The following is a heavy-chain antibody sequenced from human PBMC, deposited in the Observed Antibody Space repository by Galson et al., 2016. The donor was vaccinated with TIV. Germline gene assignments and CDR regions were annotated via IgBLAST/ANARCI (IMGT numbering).Heavy chain of an antibody. J-gene: IGHJ4*02. CDR3: ARRGYGEWYYFDY. CDR2: ISAYNGKT. Sequence: SVKVSCKASGYTFTQYGFSWVRQAPGQGLEWMAWISAYNGKTDYAQKFQGRVTLTKDASTSTAYMEVTSLGSDDTAVYYCARRGYGEWYYFDYWGQGTLVTVSS. D-gene: IGHD4-17*01. CDR1: GYTFTQYG. V-gene: IGHV1-18*01.